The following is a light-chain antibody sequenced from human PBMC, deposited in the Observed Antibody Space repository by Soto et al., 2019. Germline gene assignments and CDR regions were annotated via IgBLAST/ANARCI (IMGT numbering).Light chain of an antibody. CDR3: QSYDSTNVV. CDR1: SGSIASSY. V-gene: IGLV6-57*02. J-gene: IGLJ2*01. CDR2: EDN. Sequence: NFMLTQPHSVSESPGKTVTISCTGSSGSIASSYVQWYQQRPGSAPTTVIYEDNQRPSGVPDRFSGSIDSSSTSASLTISGLRTDDEADYYCQSYDSTNVVFGGGTKLTVL.